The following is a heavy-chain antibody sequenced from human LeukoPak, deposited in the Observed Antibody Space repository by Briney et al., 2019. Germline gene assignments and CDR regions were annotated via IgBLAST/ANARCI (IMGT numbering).Heavy chain of an antibody. Sequence: ASVKVSCKASGYTFTSYGISWVQQAPGQGLEWMGWISAYNGNTNYAQKLQGRVTMTTDTSTSTAYMELRSLRSDDTAVYYCARDNLPAYSSSWYRDAFDIWGQGTMVTVSS. D-gene: IGHD6-13*01. J-gene: IGHJ3*02. CDR3: ARDNLPAYSSSWYRDAFDI. V-gene: IGHV1-18*01. CDR2: ISAYNGNT. CDR1: GYTFTSYG.